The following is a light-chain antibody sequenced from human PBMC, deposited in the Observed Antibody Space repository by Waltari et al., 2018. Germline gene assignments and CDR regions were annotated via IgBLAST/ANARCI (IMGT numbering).Light chain of an antibody. CDR2: EVS. V-gene: IGLV2-23*02. CDR1: SSDVGSYNL. Sequence: QSALTQPASVSGSPGQSIPISCTGTSSDVGSYNLVSWYQQHPGKAPKLVIYEVSKRPSGVSNRFSGSKSGNTASLTISGLQAEDEADYYCCSYAGSSTFSYVFGTGTKVTVL. CDR3: CSYAGSSTFSYV. J-gene: IGLJ1*01.